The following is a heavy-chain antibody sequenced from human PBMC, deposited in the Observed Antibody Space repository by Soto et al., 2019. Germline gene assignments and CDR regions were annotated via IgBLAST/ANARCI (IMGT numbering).Heavy chain of an antibody. J-gene: IGHJ4*02. Sequence: ASVKVSCKASGGTFRSYSISWVRQAPGQGLEWMGGIIPYYNTLNYAQKFQDRVTITADDSTNTVYMELSSLRSDDTAVYFCASGASRWYPYFFDSWAQGTLVTVSS. CDR3: ASGASRWYPYFFDS. V-gene: IGHV1-69*13. CDR2: IIPYYNTL. CDR1: GGTFRSYS. D-gene: IGHD6-13*01.